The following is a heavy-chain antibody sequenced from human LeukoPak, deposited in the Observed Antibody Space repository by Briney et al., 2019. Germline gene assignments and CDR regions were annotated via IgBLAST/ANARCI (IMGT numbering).Heavy chain of an antibody. CDR3: ARGRNIAARPYYYYYYMDV. V-gene: IGHV4-34*01. Sequence: SETLSLTCAVYGGSFSGYYWSWIRQPPGKGLEWIGEINHSGSTNYNPSLKSRVTISVDTSKNQFSLKLSSVTAADTAVYYYARGRNIAARPYYYYYYMDVWGKGTTVTVSS. J-gene: IGHJ6*03. CDR1: GGSFSGYY. CDR2: INHSGST. D-gene: IGHD6-6*01.